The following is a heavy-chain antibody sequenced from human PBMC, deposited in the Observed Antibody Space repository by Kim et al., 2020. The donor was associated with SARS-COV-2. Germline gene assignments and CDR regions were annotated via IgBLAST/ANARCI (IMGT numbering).Heavy chain of an antibody. Sequence: ASVKVSCKASGYTFSSYGINWVRQAPRQGLEWVGWISADGGDTKQAQKFQARLTLTTDTSTSTVSMELSSLRYDDTAIYYCASGPFTAITAWGPGTLVTV. CDR2: ISADGGDT. V-gene: IGHV1-18*04. D-gene: IGHD1-20*01. CDR1: GYTFSSYG. CDR3: ASGPFTAITA. J-gene: IGHJ4*01.